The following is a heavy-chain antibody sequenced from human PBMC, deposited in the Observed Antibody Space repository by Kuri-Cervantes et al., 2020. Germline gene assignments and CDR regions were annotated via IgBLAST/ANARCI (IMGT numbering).Heavy chain of an antibody. D-gene: IGHD5-12*01. Sequence: ASVKVSCKASGYTFAGYYMHWVRQAPGQGLEWMGWINPNSGGTNYAQKFQGRVTMTRDTSISTAYMELSRLRSDDTAVYYCAKDQEVATRGILTRWGQGTLVTVSS. CDR1: GYTFAGYY. J-gene: IGHJ4*02. CDR3: AKDQEVATRGILTR. CDR2: INPNSGGT. V-gene: IGHV1-2*02.